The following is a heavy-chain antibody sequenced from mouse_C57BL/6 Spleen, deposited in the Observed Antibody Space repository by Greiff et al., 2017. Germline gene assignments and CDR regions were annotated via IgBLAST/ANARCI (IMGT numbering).Heavy chain of an antibody. Sequence: EVKLQESGGGLVQPKGSLKLSCAASGFSFNTYAMNWVRQAPGKGLEWVARIRSKSNNYATYYADSVKDRFTISRDDSESMLYLQMNNLKTEDPAMDYCVRRRAYDYGFAYWGQGTLVTVSA. V-gene: IGHV10-1*01. CDR3: VRRRAYDYGFAY. D-gene: IGHD2-4*01. CDR2: IRSKSNNYAT. J-gene: IGHJ3*01. CDR1: GFSFNTYA.